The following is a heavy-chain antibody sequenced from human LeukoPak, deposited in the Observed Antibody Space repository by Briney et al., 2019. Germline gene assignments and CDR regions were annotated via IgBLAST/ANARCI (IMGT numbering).Heavy chain of an antibody. CDR2: ISGFNGHT. J-gene: IGHJ4*02. CDR1: GYTFTSYG. Sequence: ASVRVSCTASGYTFTSYGINWVRQAPGQGLEWMGWISGFNGHTKDTQKLQGRVTMTTDTSTNTAYMELRSLRSDDTAVYYCARTAARRFDYWGQGTLVTVSS. D-gene: IGHD6-6*01. CDR3: ARTAARRFDY. V-gene: IGHV1-18*01.